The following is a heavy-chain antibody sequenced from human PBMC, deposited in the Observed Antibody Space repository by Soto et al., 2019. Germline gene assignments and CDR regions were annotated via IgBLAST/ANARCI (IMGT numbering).Heavy chain of an antibody. CDR1: GGTFSSYA. CDR2: IIPIFGTA. D-gene: IGHD5-18*01. J-gene: IGHJ4*02. V-gene: IGHV1-69*01. Sequence: QVQLVQSGAEVKKPGSSVKVSCKASGGTFSSYAISWVRQAPGQGLEWMGGIIPIFGTANYAQEFQGRVTITADESTSTAYMELSSLRSEDTAVYYCASIRIRGYSYRGGFDYWGQGTLVTVSS. CDR3: ASIRIRGYSYRGGFDY.